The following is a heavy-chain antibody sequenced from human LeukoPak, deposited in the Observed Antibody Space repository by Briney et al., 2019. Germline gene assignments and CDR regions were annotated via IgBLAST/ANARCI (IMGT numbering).Heavy chain of an antibody. J-gene: IGHJ4*02. CDR3: ARDLGSGVVPAAILR. D-gene: IGHD2-2*02. CDR2: INPSGGST. CDR1: GYTFTSYY. V-gene: IGHV1-46*01. Sequence: ASVKVSCKASGYTFTSYYMHWVRQAPGQGLEWMGIINPSGGSTSYAQKFQGRVTMTRDTSTSTVYMELSSLRSEDTAVYYCARDLGSGVVPAAILRWGQGTLVTVSS.